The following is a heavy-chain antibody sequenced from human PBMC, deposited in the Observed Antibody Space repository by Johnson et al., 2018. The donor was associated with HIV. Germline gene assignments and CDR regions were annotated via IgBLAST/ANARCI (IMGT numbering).Heavy chain of an antibody. CDR2: ISYDGSNK. CDR1: GFTFSSYG. J-gene: IGHJ3*02. V-gene: IGHV3-30*03. CDR3: ARVLGPYAFDI. Sequence: QVQLVESGGGLVQRGGSLRLSCAASGFTFSSYGMHWVRQAPGKGLEWVAVISYDGSNKYYADSVKGRFTISRDNSKNTLYLQMNSLRAEDTAVYYCARVLGPYAFDIWGQGTMVTVSS.